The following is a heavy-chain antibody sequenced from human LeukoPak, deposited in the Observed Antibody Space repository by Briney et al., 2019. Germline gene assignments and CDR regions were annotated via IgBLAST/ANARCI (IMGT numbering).Heavy chain of an antibody. J-gene: IGHJ5*02. CDR3: ARRVVVVVPAADNWFDP. CDR2: INPNSGGT. Sequence: ASVKVSCKASGYTFTGYYMHWVRQAPGHGLEWMGWINPNSGGTNYAQKFQGRVTMTRDTSISTAYMELSRLRSDDTAVYYCARRVVVVVPAADNWFDPWGQGTLVTVSS. V-gene: IGHV1-2*02. CDR1: GYTFTGYY. D-gene: IGHD2-2*01.